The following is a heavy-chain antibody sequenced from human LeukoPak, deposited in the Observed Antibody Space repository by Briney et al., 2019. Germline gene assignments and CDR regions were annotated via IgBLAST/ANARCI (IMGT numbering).Heavy chain of an antibody. CDR1: GITFSSYH. V-gene: IGHV3-53*01. J-gene: IGHJ3*02. CDR3: ARAPSGRDYYDSSGPDAFDI. D-gene: IGHD3-22*01. CDR2: IYSGGST. Sequence: PGGSLRLSCAASGITFSSYHINWVRQAPGKGLEWVSVIYSGGSTYYADSVKGRFTISRDNSKNTLYLQMNSLRAEDTAVYYCARAPSGRDYYDSSGPDAFDIWGQGTMVTVSS.